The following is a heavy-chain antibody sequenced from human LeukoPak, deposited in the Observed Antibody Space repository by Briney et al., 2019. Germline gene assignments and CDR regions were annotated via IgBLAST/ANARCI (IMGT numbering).Heavy chain of an antibody. V-gene: IGHV1-2*02. CDR1: GYTFTSYG. J-gene: IGHJ3*02. Sequence: ASVKVSCKASGYTFTSYGISWVRQAPGQGLEWMGWINPNSGGTNYAQKFQGRVTMTRDTSISTAYMELSRLRSDDTAVYYCARDTPMIVVVRTDAFDIWGQGTMVTVSS. CDR2: INPNSGGT. CDR3: ARDTPMIVVVRTDAFDI. D-gene: IGHD3-22*01.